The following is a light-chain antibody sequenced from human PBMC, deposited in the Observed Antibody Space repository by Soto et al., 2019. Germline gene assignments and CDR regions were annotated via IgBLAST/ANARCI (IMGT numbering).Light chain of an antibody. CDR3: MQPLQSWT. V-gene: IGKV2-28*01. CDR1: LILLHSNGYNY. Sequence: VLTQTPLSLSFAPLHPSSISCSSSLILLHSNGYNYLDWYLQKPGQSPQLLIYLGSNRASGVPDRFSGSGSGTDFTLKISRVEAEDVGVYYCMQPLQSWTFGQGTKVDI. J-gene: IGKJ1*01. CDR2: LGS.